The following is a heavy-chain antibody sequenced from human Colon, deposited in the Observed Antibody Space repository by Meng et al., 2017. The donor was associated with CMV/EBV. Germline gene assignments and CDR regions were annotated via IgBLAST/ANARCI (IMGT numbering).Heavy chain of an antibody. V-gene: IGHV3-49*04. CDR1: GFTFGDYA. CDR2: IRSKAFGGTT. D-gene: IGHD2-8*01. CDR3: TRVFGYCSTTSCFRRADY. Sequence: GGSLRLSCTTSGFTFGDYAMSWVRQAPGKGLEWVGFIRSKAFGGTTEYAASVRGRFAISRDDSKTIAYLEMSNLKAEDTAVYYCTRVFGYCSTTSCFRRADYWGQGTLVTVSS. J-gene: IGHJ4*02.